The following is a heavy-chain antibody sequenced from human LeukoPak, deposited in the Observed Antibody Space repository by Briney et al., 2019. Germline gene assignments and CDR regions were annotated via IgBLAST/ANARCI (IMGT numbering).Heavy chain of an antibody. CDR2: IYYSGST. J-gene: IGHJ4*02. D-gene: IGHD3-22*01. V-gene: IGHV4-39*01. CDR3: ARLPSGYYPDY. CDR1: GGSISSSSYY. Sequence: SETLSLTCAASGGSISSSSYYWGWIRQPPGTGLEWIGSIYYSGSTYYNPSLKSRVTISVDTSKNQFSLKLSSVTAADTAVYYCARLPSGYYPDYWGQGTLVTVSS.